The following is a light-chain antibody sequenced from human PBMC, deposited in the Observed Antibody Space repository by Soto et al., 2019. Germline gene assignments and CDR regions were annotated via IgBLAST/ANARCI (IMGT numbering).Light chain of an antibody. CDR3: LQRSNWPFT. V-gene: IGKV3-11*01. J-gene: IGKJ2*01. Sequence: IVLTQSPDTLSLSPGERATLSCRASRNIYSKYLAWYQHKPGQAPRLVIYDASNRATGTPARFSGSGSGTDFTLTISSLEPEDFAVYYCLQRSNWPFTFGQGTKLEIK. CDR1: RNIYSKY. CDR2: DAS.